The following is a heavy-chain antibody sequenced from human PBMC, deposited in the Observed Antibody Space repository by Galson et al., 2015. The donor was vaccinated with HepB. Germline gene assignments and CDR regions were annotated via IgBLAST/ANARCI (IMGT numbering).Heavy chain of an antibody. CDR3: ARSGFGVDSHFDY. Sequence: SVKVSCKASGYTFTSFDVNWVRQATGQGPEWMGWMNPNSGDTGYAQSFQGRVAMTRNTSINTAYMELSSLRSQDTAVYYCARSGFGVDSHFDYWGQGTLVTVSS. CDR1: GYTFTSFD. J-gene: IGHJ4*02. D-gene: IGHD5-12*01. CDR2: MNPNSGDT. V-gene: IGHV1-8*01.